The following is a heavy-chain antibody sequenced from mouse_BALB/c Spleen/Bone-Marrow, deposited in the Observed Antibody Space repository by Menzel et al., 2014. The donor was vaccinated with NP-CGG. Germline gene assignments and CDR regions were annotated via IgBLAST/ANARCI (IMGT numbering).Heavy chain of an antibody. Sequence: ESGAELVKPGASVKLSCTASGFNIKDTYMHWVKQRPEQGLEWIGRIDPANGNTKYDPKFQGTATITADTSSNTAYLQLSSLTSEDTAVYYCARWEYYAMDYWGQGTSVTVPS. CDR2: IDPANGNT. D-gene: IGHD4-1*01. V-gene: IGHV14-3*02. CDR3: ARWEYYAMDY. CDR1: GFNIKDTY. J-gene: IGHJ4*01.